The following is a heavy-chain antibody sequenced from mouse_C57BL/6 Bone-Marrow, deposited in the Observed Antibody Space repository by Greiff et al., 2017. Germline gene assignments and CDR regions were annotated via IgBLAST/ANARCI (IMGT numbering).Heavy chain of an antibody. Sequence: QVQLKQSGAELVRPGASVKLSCKASGYTFTDYYINWVKQRPGQGLEWIARIYPGSGNTYYNEKFKGKATLTAEKSSSTAYMQLSSLTSEDSAVYFCARRLYDYDDAMDYWGQGTSVTVSS. CDR3: ARRLYDYDDAMDY. J-gene: IGHJ4*01. V-gene: IGHV1-76*01. CDR2: IYPGSGNT. CDR1: GYTFTDYY. D-gene: IGHD2-4*01.